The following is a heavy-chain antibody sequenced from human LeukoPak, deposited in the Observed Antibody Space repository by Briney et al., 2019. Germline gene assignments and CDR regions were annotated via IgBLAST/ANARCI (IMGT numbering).Heavy chain of an antibody. CDR3: ARSGGSGWYWADAFDI. CDR1: GYTFTGYY. J-gene: IGHJ3*02. D-gene: IGHD6-19*01. V-gene: IGHV1-8*03. Sequence: EASVKVSCKASGYTFTGYYMHWVRQATGQGLEWMGWMNPNSGNTGYAQKFQGRVTITRNTSISTAYMELSSLRSEDTAVYYCARSGGSGWYWADAFDIWGQGTMVTVSS. CDR2: MNPNSGNT.